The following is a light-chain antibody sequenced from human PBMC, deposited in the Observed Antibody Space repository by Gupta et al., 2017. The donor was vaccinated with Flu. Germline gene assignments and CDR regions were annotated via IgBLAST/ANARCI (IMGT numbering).Light chain of an antibody. CDR2: SAS. CDR3: RQHDSSSPKT. V-gene: IGKV1-39*01. J-gene: IGKJ4*01. CDR1: QSIISY. Sequence: SSLFASVGDSVIITCRASQSIISYLYWYQQKTGKDAQILLYSASSLQRGVPSRFSGSSCGTAFTLTISSRQQADFAAYFCRQHDSSSPKTFGGGTRVEIK.